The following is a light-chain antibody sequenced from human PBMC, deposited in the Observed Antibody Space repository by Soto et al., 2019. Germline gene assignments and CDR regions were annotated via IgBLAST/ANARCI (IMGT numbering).Light chain of an antibody. Sequence: EILLTQSRVTLSLSPGQRATLSCRASQSIRSYLAWYQQKPGQAPRLLIYDASNRATGIPARFSGSGSGTDFTLTISSLEPEDFAVYYCQQRSDWPLTFGGGTKVDIK. CDR3: QQRSDWPLT. CDR1: QSIRSY. CDR2: DAS. J-gene: IGKJ4*01. V-gene: IGKV3-11*01.